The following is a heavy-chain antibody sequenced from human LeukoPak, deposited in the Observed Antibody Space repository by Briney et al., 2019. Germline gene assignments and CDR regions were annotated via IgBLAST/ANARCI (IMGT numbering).Heavy chain of an antibody. V-gene: IGHV3-74*01. CDR2: INSDGSTT. CDR3: ARALMVRGDVPPGY. D-gene: IGHD3-10*01. J-gene: IGHJ4*02. Sequence: AGGSLRLSCAASGFTFSSYWMHWVRHAPGKGLVWVSRINSDGSTTSYADSVKGRFTISRDNAKNTLYLQMNSLRAEDTAVYYCARALMVRGDVPPGYWGQGTLVTVSS. CDR1: GFTFSSYW.